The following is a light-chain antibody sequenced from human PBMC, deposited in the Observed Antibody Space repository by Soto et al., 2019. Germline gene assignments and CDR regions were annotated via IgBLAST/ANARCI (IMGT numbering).Light chain of an antibody. CDR1: QSVGSY. V-gene: IGKV3-11*01. CDR3: HQRYIWPPLT. Sequence: EIVLTQSPATLSLSPGERATLSCRASQSVGSYLAWYQQKRGQAPRLLIYDASNRATGIPARFSGSGSRTDFTLTISCLEPEDFAVYYCHQRYIWPPLTFGGGNKVESK. CDR2: DAS. J-gene: IGKJ4*01.